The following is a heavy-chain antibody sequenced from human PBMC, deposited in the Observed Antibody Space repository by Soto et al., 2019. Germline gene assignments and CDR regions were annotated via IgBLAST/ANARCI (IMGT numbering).Heavy chain of an antibody. CDR1: GFTFSSYW. J-gene: IGHJ6*02. Sequence: GGSLRLSCAASGFTFSSYWMSWVRQAPGKGLEWVANIKQDGSEKYYVDSVKGRFTISRDNAKNSLYLQMNSLRAEDTAVYYCARVGYCSGGSCYSGRYYYGMDVWGQGTTVTVSS. CDR2: IKQDGSEK. V-gene: IGHV3-7*01. D-gene: IGHD2-15*01. CDR3: ARVGYCSGGSCYSGRYYYGMDV.